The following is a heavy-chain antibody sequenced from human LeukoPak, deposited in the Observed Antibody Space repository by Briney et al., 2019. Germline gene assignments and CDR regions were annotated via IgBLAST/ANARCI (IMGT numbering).Heavy chain of an antibody. CDR3: TLTTFGVVCYFDY. V-gene: IGHV3-30*04. Sequence: GRSLRLSCATSGFTFSSYAMHWVRQAPGKGLEWVALISYDGINQYYADSVKGRFIISRDNSKNTLYLQLNSLRLEDTAVYYCTLTTFGVVCYFDYWGQGTLVTVSS. CDR2: ISYDGINQ. J-gene: IGHJ4*02. CDR1: GFTFSSYA. D-gene: IGHD1/OR15-1a*01.